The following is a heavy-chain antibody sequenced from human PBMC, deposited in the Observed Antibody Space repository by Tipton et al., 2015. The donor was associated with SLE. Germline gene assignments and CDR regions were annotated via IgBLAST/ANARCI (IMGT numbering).Heavy chain of an antibody. Sequence: TLSLTCPVSGGSISSSSYYWGWIRQPPGKGLEWIGSIYYSGSTYHNPSLKSLVTISVDTSKNQFSLKLSSVTAADTAVYYCARDGGEAAAGTGAFDIWGQGTMVTVSS. D-gene: IGHD6-13*01. CDR2: IYYSGST. CDR1: GGSISSSSYY. V-gene: IGHV4-39*07. J-gene: IGHJ3*02. CDR3: ARDGGEAAAGTGAFDI.